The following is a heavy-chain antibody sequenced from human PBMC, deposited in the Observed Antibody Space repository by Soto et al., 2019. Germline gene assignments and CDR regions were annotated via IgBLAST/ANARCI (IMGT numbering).Heavy chain of an antibody. CDR3: AKDRVGAKKYYYYGMDV. CDR1: GFTFSSYG. D-gene: IGHD1-26*01. Sequence: QVQLVESGGGVVQPGRSLRLSCAASGFTFSSYGMHWVRQAPGKGLEWVAVISYDGSNKYYADSVKGRFTISRDNSKNTLYLQMNSLRAEDTAVYYCAKDRVGAKKYYYYGMDVWGQGTTVTVSS. CDR2: ISYDGSNK. J-gene: IGHJ6*02. V-gene: IGHV3-30*18.